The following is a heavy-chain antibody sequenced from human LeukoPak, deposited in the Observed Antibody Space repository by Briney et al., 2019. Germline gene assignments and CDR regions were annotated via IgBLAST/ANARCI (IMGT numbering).Heavy chain of an antibody. V-gene: IGHV1/OR15-1*04. CDR1: GYIFTDYY. J-gene: IGHJ4*02. CDR2: MNPNSDT. Sequence: ASVKVSCKASGYIFTDYYMHWVRQAPGQELGWMGRMNPNSDTGYAQKFQGRVTMTRNTSISTAYMELSSLRSEDTAVYYCASVTEYITMVRGLPAYYFDYWGQGTLVTVSS. CDR3: ASVTEYITMVRGLPAYYFDY. D-gene: IGHD3-10*01.